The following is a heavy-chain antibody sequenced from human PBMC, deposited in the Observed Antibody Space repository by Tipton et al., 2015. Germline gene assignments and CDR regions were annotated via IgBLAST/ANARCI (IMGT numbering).Heavy chain of an antibody. CDR3: GGSDDILRGHYGIDV. CDR2: MNPNSGNT. CDR1: GYTFSSYD. V-gene: IGHV1-8*01. Sequence: QSGAEVKKPGASVKVSCKASGYTFSSYDINWVRQATGQGLEWMGWMNPNSGNTGYAQKFQGRVTMTRNTSISTAYMELSSLRSEDTAVYYCGGSDDILRGHYGIDVWGQGTTVTV. D-gene: IGHD3-9*01. J-gene: IGHJ6*02.